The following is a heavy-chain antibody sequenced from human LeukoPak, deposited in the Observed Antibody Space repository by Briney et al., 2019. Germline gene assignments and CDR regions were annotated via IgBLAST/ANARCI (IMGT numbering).Heavy chain of an antibody. CDR2: INVDGSGA. CDR1: GFTFSTYW. D-gene: IGHD6-19*01. CDR3: ARATRIYSSGWYYSFDY. Sequence: GGSLRLSCAASGFTFSTYWMHWVRQAPGKGLVWVAHINVDGSGASYADSVKGRFTISRDNAKNTLYLHMNSLRAEDTAVYYCARATRIYSSGWYYSFDYWGQGTLVTVSS. J-gene: IGHJ4*02. V-gene: IGHV3-74*01.